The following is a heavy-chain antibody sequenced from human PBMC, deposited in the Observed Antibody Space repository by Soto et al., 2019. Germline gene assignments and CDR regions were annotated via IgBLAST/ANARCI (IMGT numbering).Heavy chain of an antibody. Sequence: QVQVVQSGAEVKKPGSSVKVSCKASGATFSNYAISWVRQAPGHGLARVGGIIRLTETPVYAQTVQGRLTMTSDEITSAAYMELSSLRSDDTAVYYCAIGIRNSGTCDFWGQGTLVTVSS. CDR1: GATFSNYA. D-gene: IGHD6-25*01. CDR3: AIGIRNSGTCDF. V-gene: IGHV1-69*01. J-gene: IGHJ4*02. CDR2: IIRLTETP.